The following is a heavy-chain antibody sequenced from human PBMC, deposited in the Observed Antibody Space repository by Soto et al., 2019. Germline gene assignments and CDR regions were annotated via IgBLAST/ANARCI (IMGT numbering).Heavy chain of an antibody. Sequence: GASVKVSCKASGYTFTSYYMHWVRQAPGQGLEWMGIINPSGGSTSYAQKFQGRVTMTRDTSTSTVYMELSSLRSEDTAVYYCARDTYYDFWSGSSRGVFDIWGRGTMVTVSS. D-gene: IGHD3-3*01. CDR1: GYTFTSYY. CDR2: INPSGGST. J-gene: IGHJ3*02. CDR3: ARDTYYDFWSGSSRGVFDI. V-gene: IGHV1-46*03.